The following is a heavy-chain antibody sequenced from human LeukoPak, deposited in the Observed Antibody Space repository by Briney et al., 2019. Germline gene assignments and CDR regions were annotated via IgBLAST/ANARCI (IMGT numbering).Heavy chain of an antibody. CDR2: IKSDGSST. Sequence: GGSLRLSCAASGFTFSNYWMHWVRQAPGEALMWVSRIKSDGSSTTHADSVKGRFTISRDNAKNTLYLQMNSLRAEDTAVYYCSRDSLSSCGGDCYSGLDVWGQGTTVTVSS. J-gene: IGHJ6*02. D-gene: IGHD2-21*02. CDR1: GFTFSNYW. CDR3: SRDSLSSCGGDCYSGLDV. V-gene: IGHV3-74*01.